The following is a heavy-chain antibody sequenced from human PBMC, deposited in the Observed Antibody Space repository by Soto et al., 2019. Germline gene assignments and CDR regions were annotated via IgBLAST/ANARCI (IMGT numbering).Heavy chain of an antibody. CDR3: ATLVGATFAFDI. J-gene: IGHJ3*02. CDR2: FDPEDGGT. CDR1: GYTLTELS. D-gene: IGHD1-26*01. V-gene: IGHV1-24*01. Sequence: ASVKVSCKVSGYTLTELSMHWVRQAPGKGLEWMGGFDPEDGGTIYAQKFQGRVTMTEDTSTDTAYMELSSLRSEDTAVYYCATLVGATFAFDIWGQGTMVTVSS.